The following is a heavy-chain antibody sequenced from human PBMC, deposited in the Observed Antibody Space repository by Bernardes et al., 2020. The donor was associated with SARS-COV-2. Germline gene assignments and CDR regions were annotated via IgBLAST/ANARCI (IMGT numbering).Heavy chain of an antibody. V-gene: IGHV1-18*04. CDR1: GYTFTSYG. D-gene: IGHD6-13*01. CDR3: ARDRIAAAGTYYYYGMDV. CDR2: ISGYNGNT. J-gene: IGHJ6*02. Sequence: ASVKVSCMASGYTFTSYGISWVRQAPGQGLEWMGWISGYNGNTNYAQKLQGRVTMTTDTSTSTAYMELRSLRSDDTAVYYCARDRIAAAGTYYYYGMDVWGQGTTVTVSS.